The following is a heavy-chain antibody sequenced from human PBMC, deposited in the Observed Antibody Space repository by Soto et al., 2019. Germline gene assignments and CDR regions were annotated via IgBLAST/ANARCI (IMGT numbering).Heavy chain of an antibody. CDR3: ARDQTVVTNWFDP. CDR1: GFTFSTYW. J-gene: IGHJ5*02. Sequence: GGSLRLSCAAPGFTFSTYWMHWVRQAPGKGLVWVSRINSDGSSTSYADSVKGRFTISRDNAKNTLYLQMNSLRAEDTAVYYCARDQTVVTNWFDPWGQGTLVTVSS. V-gene: IGHV3-74*01. D-gene: IGHD3-22*01. CDR2: INSDGSST.